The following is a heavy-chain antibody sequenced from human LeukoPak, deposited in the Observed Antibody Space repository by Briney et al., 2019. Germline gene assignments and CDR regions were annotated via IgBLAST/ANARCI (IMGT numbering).Heavy chain of an antibody. CDR3: VKSSDWYLEY. CDR2: INPNSGGT. D-gene: IGHD3-9*01. V-gene: IGHV1-2*02. J-gene: IGHJ4*02. Sequence: ASVKVSCKASGYSFISYYIHWVRQAPGQGLTWMGWINPNSGGTNYAQNFQGRVTLTRDTTISTAYMELSRLRSDDTAVYYCVKSSDWYLEYWGQGTLVTVS. CDR1: GYSFISYY.